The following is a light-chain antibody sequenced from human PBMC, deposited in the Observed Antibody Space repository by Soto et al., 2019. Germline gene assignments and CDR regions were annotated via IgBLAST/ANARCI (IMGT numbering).Light chain of an antibody. J-gene: IGLJ1*01. Sequence: QSALTQPASVSASPGQSITISCTGTSRDAGNYTYVSSDQQCPGRVPKRLIYLISIRPSGVSNRFSGSKSCNTTSLTISGPHSEKELAPFSTSPIPGSLYVFGTGTKVT. CDR2: LIS. V-gene: IGLV2-14*01. CDR1: SRDAGNYTY. CDR3: TSPIPGSLYV.